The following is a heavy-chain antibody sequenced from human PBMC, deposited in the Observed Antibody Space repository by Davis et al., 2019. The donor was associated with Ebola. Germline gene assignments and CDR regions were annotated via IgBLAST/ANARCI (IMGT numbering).Heavy chain of an antibody. D-gene: IGHD4-23*01. CDR2: INAGNGNT. CDR1: GYTFTSYA. V-gene: IGHV1-3*01. J-gene: IGHJ4*02. Sequence: AASVKVSCKASGYTFTSYAMHWVRQAPGQRLEWMGWINAGNGNTKYSQKLQGRVTMTTDTSTSTAYMELRSLRSDDTAVYYCARDPTAYGGNFDYWGQGTLVTVSS. CDR3: ARDPTAYGGNFDY.